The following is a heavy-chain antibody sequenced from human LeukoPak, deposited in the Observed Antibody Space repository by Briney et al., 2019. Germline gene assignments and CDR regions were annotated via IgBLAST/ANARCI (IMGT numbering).Heavy chain of an antibody. CDR2: ISWNSGSI. CDR3: AKDIIYYYGSGSYYPD. CDR1: GFTFDDYA. V-gene: IGHV3-9*01. Sequence: PGGSLRLSCAASGFTFDDYAMHWVRQAPGKGLEWVSGISWNSGSIGYADSVKGRFTISRDNAKNSLYLQMNSLRAEDTALYYCAKDIIYYYGSGSYYPDWGQGTLVTVSS. D-gene: IGHD3-10*01. J-gene: IGHJ4*02.